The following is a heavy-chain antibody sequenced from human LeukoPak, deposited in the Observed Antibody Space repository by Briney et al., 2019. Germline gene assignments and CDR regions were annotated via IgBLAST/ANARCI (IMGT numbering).Heavy chain of an antibody. Sequence: ETLSLTCTVSGGSISNYYWSWIRQPPGKGLEWIAYINYSGSTNYNPSLKSRVTISVDTSKNHFSLTLSSVTAADTAVYYCARFGGPHAFDIWGQGTMVTVSS. CDR3: ARFGGPHAFDI. CDR2: INYSGST. V-gene: IGHV4-59*01. CDR1: GGSISNYY. D-gene: IGHD3-3*01. J-gene: IGHJ3*02.